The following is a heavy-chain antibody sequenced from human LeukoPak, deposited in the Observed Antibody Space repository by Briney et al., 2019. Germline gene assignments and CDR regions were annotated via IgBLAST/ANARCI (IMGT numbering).Heavy chain of an antibody. CDR2: IDSSTTRV. CDR3: VRGGTYCDSTCKGADY. CDR1: GFTFRSFS. D-gene: IGHD2/OR15-2a*01. V-gene: IGHV3-21*01. J-gene: IGHJ4*02. Sequence: GGSLRLSCAASGFTFRSFSMNWVRQAPGKGLEWVSAIDSSTTRVYYANSVRGRFTISRDNAKNSLDLQMNSLRAEDTAVYYCVRGGTYCDSTCKGADYWGQGTLVAVSS.